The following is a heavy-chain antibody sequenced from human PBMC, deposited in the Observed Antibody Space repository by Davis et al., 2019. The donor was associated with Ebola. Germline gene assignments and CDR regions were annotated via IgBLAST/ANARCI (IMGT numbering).Heavy chain of an antibody. Sequence: ASVKVSCKASGYTFTGYYMHWVRQAPGQGLEWMGGIIPIFGTANYAQKFQERVTITRDMSTSTAYMELSSLRSEDTAVYYCAAEGPFLGTSVDAFDIWGQGTMVTVSS. D-gene: IGHD3-3*02. CDR2: IIPIFGTA. CDR3: AAEGPFLGTSVDAFDI. J-gene: IGHJ3*02. V-gene: IGHV1-2*02. CDR1: GYTFTGYY.